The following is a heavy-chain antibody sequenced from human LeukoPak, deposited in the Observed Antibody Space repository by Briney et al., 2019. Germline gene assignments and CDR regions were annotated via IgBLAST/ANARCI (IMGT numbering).Heavy chain of an antibody. Sequence: SETLSLTCTVSGGSISSYYWSWIRQPPGKGLEWVGDIYYSGSTNYNPSLKSRVTISVDTSKNQFSLKLSSVTAADTAVYYCARHVSLRSVGSFDYWGQGTLVTVSS. J-gene: IGHJ4*02. CDR2: IYYSGST. CDR3: ARHVSLRSVGSFDY. D-gene: IGHD1-26*01. V-gene: IGHV4-59*08. CDR1: GGSISSYY.